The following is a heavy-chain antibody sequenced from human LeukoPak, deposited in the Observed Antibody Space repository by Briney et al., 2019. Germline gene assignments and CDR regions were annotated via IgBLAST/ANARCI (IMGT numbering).Heavy chain of an antibody. CDR2: ISSSSSYI. J-gene: IGHJ4*02. D-gene: IGHD5-12*01. CDR3: ARGYGGYGSPLLLVTPDY. CDR1: GFTFSSYS. V-gene: IGHV3-21*01. Sequence: GGSLRLSCAASGFTFSSYSMNWVRQAPGKGLEWVSSISSSSSYIYYADSVKGRFTISRDNAKNSLYLQMNSLRAEDTAVYYCARGYGGYGSPLLLVTPDYWGQGTLVTVSS.